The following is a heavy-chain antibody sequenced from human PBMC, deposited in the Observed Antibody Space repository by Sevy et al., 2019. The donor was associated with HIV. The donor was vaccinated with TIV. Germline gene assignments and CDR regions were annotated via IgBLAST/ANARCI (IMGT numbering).Heavy chain of an antibody. CDR3: VKDPHYDFFDY. V-gene: IGHV3-30*02. D-gene: IGHD3-10*01. CDR1: GFNFSPYG. Sequence: GGSLSLSCAASGFNFSPYGMHWVRQAPGKGLEWVSFIGYDGNKIFYADSVRGRFTVSRDNSKNTLYLQMNSLSTEDTAVYYCVKDPHYDFFDYWGQGILVTVSS. CDR2: IGYDGNKI. J-gene: IGHJ4*02.